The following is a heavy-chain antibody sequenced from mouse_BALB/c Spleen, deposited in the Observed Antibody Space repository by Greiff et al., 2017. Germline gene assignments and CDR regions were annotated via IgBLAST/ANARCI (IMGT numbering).Heavy chain of an antibody. CDR2: ISYSGST. Sequence: EVQRVESGPGLVKPSQSLSLTCTVTGYSITSDYAWNWIRQFPGNKLEWMGYISYSGSTSYNPSLKSRISITRDTSKNQFFLQLNSVTTEDTATYYCARPYGNYAMDYWGQGTSVTVSS. CDR3: ARPYGNYAMDY. V-gene: IGHV3-2*02. D-gene: IGHD1-1*02. J-gene: IGHJ4*01. CDR1: GYSITSDYA.